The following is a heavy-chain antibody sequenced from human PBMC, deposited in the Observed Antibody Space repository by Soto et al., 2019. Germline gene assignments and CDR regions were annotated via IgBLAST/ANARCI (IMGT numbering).Heavy chain of an antibody. J-gene: IGHJ6*02. CDR3: YYGMDV. V-gene: IGHV1-18*04. D-gene: IGHD6-6*01. CDR2: ISVNNGNV. CDR1: GYTFTSYT. Sequence: ASVKVSCKASGYTFTSYTFSWVRQAPGQGLEWMGWISVNNGNVRYAQKLQGRVTMTNMDPVDTATYYCAHGRIEYSSSFYYYYGMDVWGQGTTVTVSS.